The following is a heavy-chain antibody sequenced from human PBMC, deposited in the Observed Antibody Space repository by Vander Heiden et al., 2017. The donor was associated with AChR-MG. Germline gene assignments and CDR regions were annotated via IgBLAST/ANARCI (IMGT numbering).Heavy chain of an antibody. D-gene: IGHD4-17*01. Sequence: QLQLQESGSGLVKPSQTLSLTFAVSGGSISSGGYSWSWIRQPPGKALEWIGYIYHSGSTYYNPSLKSRVTISVDRSKNQFSLKLSSVTAADTAVYYCARGPYGDPTPFDYWGQGTLVTVSS. J-gene: IGHJ4*02. CDR2: IYHSGST. CDR1: GGSISSGGYS. V-gene: IGHV4-30-2*01. CDR3: ARGPYGDPTPFDY.